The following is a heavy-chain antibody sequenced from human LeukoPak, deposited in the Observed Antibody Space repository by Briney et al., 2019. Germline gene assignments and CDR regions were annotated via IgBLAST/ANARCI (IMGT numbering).Heavy chain of an antibody. CDR2: IIPIFGTA. CDR1: GGTFSGYA. V-gene: IGHV1-69*01. D-gene: IGHD1-26*01. J-gene: IGHJ4*02. CDR3: ARTLSGSYRTFDY. Sequence: SVKVSCKASGGTFSGYAISWVRQAPGQGLEWMGGIIPIFGTANYAQKFQGRVTITADESTSTAYMELSSLRSEDTAVYYCARTLSGSYRTFDYWGQGTLVTVSS.